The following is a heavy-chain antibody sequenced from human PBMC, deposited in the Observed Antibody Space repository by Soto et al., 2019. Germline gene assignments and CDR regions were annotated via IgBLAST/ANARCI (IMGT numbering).Heavy chain of an antibody. CDR1: KFTFASYV. CDR2: IYFDGTNK. CDR3: AREMNPMIVEGMTAMDV. D-gene: IGHD2-21*01. V-gene: IGHV3-30*04. J-gene: IGHJ6*02. Sequence: QVQLVESGGRVVQPERYQRLSCTASKFTFASYVMHWVRQAPGEGLEWVALIYFDGTNKYYADSVKGRFSRSRDKSQKTMYLQRNSMRAGDTDVYYCAREMNPMIVEGMTAMDVWGQGTPVTVS.